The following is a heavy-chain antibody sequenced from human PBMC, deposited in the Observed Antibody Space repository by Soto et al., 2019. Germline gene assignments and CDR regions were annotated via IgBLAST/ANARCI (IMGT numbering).Heavy chain of an antibody. CDR1: GFTFEDYD. CDR2: ITSNGDAI. CDR3: ARVTYSYGWIFDY. Sequence: LRLSCVASGFTFEDYDMHWVRQVPGTGLEWVSSITSNGDAINYAASVKGRFTFSRDNAKNSLYLHMNSVRAEDTAVYYCARVTYSYGWIFDYWGQGTLVTVSS. V-gene: IGHV3-9*01. J-gene: IGHJ4*01. D-gene: IGHD3-16*01.